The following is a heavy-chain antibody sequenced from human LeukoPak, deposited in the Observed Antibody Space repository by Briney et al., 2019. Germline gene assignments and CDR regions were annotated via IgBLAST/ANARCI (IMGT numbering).Heavy chain of an antibody. Sequence: GGSLRLSCAASGFTFSSYDMSWVRQAPGKGLEWVSAISGSGGSTYYADSVKGRFTISRDNSKNTLYLQMNSLRAEDTAVYYCAKEEFYYDSSGYSNTFDYWGQGTLVTVSS. CDR1: GFTFSSYD. CDR3: AKEEFYYDSSGYSNTFDY. CDR2: ISGSGGST. J-gene: IGHJ4*02. V-gene: IGHV3-23*01. D-gene: IGHD3-22*01.